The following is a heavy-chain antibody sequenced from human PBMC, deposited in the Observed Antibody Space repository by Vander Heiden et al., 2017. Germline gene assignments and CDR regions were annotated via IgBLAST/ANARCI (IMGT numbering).Heavy chain of an antibody. CDR3: ARVTQQLGGCSYYYYYGMDV. CDR1: GGTFSSYA. J-gene: IGHJ6*02. Sequence: QVQLVQSGAEVKKPGSSVKVSCKASGGTFSSYAISWVRQAPGQGLEWMGGIIPIFGTANYAQKFQGRVTITADESTSTAYMELSSLRSEDTAVYYCARVTQQLGGCSYYYYYGMDVWGQGTTVTVYS. D-gene: IGHD6-13*01. CDR2: IIPIFGTA. V-gene: IGHV1-69*01.